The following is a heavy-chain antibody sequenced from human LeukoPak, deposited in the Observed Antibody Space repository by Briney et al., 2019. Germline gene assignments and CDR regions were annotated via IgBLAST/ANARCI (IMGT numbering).Heavy chain of an antibody. J-gene: IGHJ4*02. Sequence: PGGSLRLSCAASGFTFNGYAMYWVRQAPGKGLEWVSGIFGSGGSAHYADSVKGRFTISRDNSKNTVYLQMDSPRVEDTDVYYCGKTTTGYSSGRYPGWPVDYWGQGTLVTVSS. V-gene: IGHV3-23*01. CDR1: GFTFNGYA. CDR3: GKTTTGYSSGRYPGWPVDY. CDR2: IFGSGGSA. D-gene: IGHD6-19*01.